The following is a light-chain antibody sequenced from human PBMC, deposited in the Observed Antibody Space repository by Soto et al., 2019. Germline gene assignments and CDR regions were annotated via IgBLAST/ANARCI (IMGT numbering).Light chain of an antibody. CDR2: AAS. J-gene: IGKJ5*01. CDR1: QDIGNY. V-gene: IGKV1-9*01. CDR3: QQLNSYPIT. Sequence: GDRVTITCQVSQDIGNYLKWYQQKPGTSPPLLIYAASTLQSGVPSRFSGSGSGTXFTLTISXLQPEDFATYYCQQLNSYPITFGQGTRLEIK.